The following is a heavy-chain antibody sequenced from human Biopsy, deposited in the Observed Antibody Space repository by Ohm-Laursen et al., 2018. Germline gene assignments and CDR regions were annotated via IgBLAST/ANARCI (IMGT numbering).Heavy chain of an antibody. Sequence: SLRLSCAASGFTFTSYEMNWVRQASGKGLAWVANIHYTGSPIYYADSVRGRFTISRDNGEYSLFLQMNSLRVDDTAVYYCVRRIPLYGMDVWGQGTTVTVSS. V-gene: IGHV3-48*03. CDR2: IHYTGSPI. CDR3: VRRIPLYGMDV. CDR1: GFTFTSYE. D-gene: IGHD2-2*02. J-gene: IGHJ6*02.